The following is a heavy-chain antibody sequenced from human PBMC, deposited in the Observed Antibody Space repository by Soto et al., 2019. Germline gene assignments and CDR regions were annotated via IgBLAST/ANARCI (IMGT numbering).Heavy chain of an antibody. D-gene: IGHD5-12*01. CDR3: ARCEYSGYDGFGWVLYYYGMDV. CDR2: INPNSGGT. V-gene: IGHV1-2*02. CDR1: GYTFTGYY. J-gene: IGHJ6*02. Sequence: EASVKVSCKASGYTFTGYYMHWVRQAPGQGLEWMGWINPNSGGTNYAQKFQGRVTMTRDTSISTAYMELSRLRSDDTAVYYCARCEYSGYDGFGWVLYYYGMDVWGQGTTVTVSS.